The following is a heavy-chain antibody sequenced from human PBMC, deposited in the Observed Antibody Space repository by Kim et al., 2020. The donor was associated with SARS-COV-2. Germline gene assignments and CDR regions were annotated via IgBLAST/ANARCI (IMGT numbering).Heavy chain of an antibody. CDR3: ARVDSSGWYGWYFDL. V-gene: IGHV3-7*01. D-gene: IGHD6-19*01. J-gene: IGHJ2*01. Sequence: DSVKGRFTIPRNNAKNSLYLKMNGLRAEDTAVYYCARVDSSGWYGWYFDLWGRGTLVTVSS.